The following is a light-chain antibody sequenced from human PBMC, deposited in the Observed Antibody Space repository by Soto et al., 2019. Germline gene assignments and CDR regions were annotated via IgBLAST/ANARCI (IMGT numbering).Light chain of an antibody. CDR3: QQYHSYPWT. Sequence: DIQMTQSPSTLSASVGDRVTITCRASQSITTWLAWYQQKPGNAPKVLIYDASNLKSGASSRFSGSGSGTDFTLTITSLQPDDYATFYCQQYHSYPWTFGQGTKVESK. V-gene: IGKV1-5*01. CDR1: QSITTW. CDR2: DAS. J-gene: IGKJ1*01.